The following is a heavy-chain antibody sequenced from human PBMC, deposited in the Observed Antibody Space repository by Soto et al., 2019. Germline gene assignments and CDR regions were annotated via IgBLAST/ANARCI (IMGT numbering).Heavy chain of an antibody. D-gene: IGHD5-18*01. CDR2: INPNSGGT. CDR3: AREAAMANYFDY. J-gene: IGHJ4*01. CDR1: GYTFTGYY. V-gene: IGHV1-2*04. Sequence: ASVKVSCKASGYTFTGYYIHWVRQAPGQGLEWMGWINPNSGGTNYAQKFQGWVTMTRDTSISTAYMELSRLRSDDTAVYYCAREAAMANYFDYWAQGALVTVS.